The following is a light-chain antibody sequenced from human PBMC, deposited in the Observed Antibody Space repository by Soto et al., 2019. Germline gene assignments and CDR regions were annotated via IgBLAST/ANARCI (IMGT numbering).Light chain of an antibody. Sequence: IVMTQSPATLSVSPGERATLSCRASQSISNHLAWYQQRPGQAPRLLIYGASSRSTGIPARFSGSGSGTEFTLTISGLQSEDFAVYYCQQYNNRPPWTFGQGTKVEIK. CDR3: QQYNNRPPWT. CDR1: QSISNH. J-gene: IGKJ1*01. V-gene: IGKV3-15*01. CDR2: GAS.